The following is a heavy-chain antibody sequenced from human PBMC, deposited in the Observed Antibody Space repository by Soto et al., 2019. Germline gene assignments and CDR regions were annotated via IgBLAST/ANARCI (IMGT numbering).Heavy chain of an antibody. CDR1: GYTFTTYY. CDR3: ASSLQQLVLVY. V-gene: IGHV1-46*01. Sequence: QMQLVQSGAEVKKPGASVKVSCKASGYTFTTYYIHWVRQAPGQGLEWMGIINPSGGTTSYAQEFQGRVTMTSDTSTSTVYMELSSLRSEDTAVYYCASSLQQLVLVYWGQGTLATVFS. CDR2: INPSGGTT. J-gene: IGHJ4*02. D-gene: IGHD6-13*01.